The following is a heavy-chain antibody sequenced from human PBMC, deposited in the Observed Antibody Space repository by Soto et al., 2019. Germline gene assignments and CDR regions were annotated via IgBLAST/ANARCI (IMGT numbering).Heavy chain of an antibody. Sequence: SETLSLTCTVSGGSISSISYYWGWIRQPPGKGLEWTGTIYYSGSTYYNPSLKSRVIISVDTSKNQFSLKLSSVTAADAAVYYCATFRGMTTATTERYFDYWGQGTLVTVS. V-gene: IGHV4-39*01. CDR3: ATFRGMTTATTERYFDY. CDR1: GGSISSISYY. D-gene: IGHD4-17*01. CDR2: IYYSGST. J-gene: IGHJ4*02.